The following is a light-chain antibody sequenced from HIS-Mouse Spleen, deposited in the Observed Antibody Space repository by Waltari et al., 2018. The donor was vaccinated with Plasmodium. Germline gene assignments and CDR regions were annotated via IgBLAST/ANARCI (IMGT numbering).Light chain of an antibody. Sequence: EIVMTQSPATLSVSQGERATLSCRASQRVSSNLAWYQQKPGQTPRLLIYGASTRATGIPARFSGSGSGTEFTLTISSLQSEDFAVYYCQQYNNWPFTFGPGTKVDIK. V-gene: IGKV3-15*01. CDR3: QQYNNWPFT. J-gene: IGKJ3*01. CDR1: QRVSSN. CDR2: GAS.